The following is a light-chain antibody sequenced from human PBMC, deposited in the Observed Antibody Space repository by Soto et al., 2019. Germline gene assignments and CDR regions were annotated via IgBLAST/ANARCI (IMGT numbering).Light chain of an antibody. Sequence: QSVLTQPASVSGSPGQSITISCTGTSSDVAGYNYVSWYQQHPGKAPKLMIYDVSDRPSGVSSRFSGSKSGNTASLTISGLQAEDEADYYCSSYTSSSTLLFGGGTKLTVL. V-gene: IGLV2-14*01. CDR1: SSDVAGYNY. J-gene: IGLJ2*01. CDR2: DVS. CDR3: SSYTSSSTLL.